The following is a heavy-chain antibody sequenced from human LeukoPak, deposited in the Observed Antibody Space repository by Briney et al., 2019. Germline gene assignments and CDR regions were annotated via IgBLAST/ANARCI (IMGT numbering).Heavy chain of an antibody. CDR1: GLTFRTTW. D-gene: IGHD1-7*01. J-gene: IGHJ4*02. Sequence: GGSLRLSCATSGLTFRTTWMHWVRQAPGKGLMWVSRMNGEGITIDYADSVKGRFTVSRDYAKNTLFLQMNNLRTEDTALYFCATARNFRFEYWGQGSLVIVSA. V-gene: IGHV3-74*01. CDR3: ATARNFRFEY. CDR2: MNGEGITI.